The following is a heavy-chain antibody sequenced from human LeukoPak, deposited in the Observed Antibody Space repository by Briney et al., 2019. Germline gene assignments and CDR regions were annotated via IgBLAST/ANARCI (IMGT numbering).Heavy chain of an antibody. V-gene: IGHV4-39*07. J-gene: IGHJ5*02. Sequence: SETLSLTCTVSGGSISSSSYYWGWIRQPPGKGLEWIGSIYYSGSTYYNPSLKSRVTISVDRSKNQFSLKLSSVTAADTAVYYCARGAMVRGVIITFDPWGQGTLVTVSS. CDR2: IYYSGST. D-gene: IGHD3-10*01. CDR3: ARGAMVRGVIITFDP. CDR1: GGSISSSSYY.